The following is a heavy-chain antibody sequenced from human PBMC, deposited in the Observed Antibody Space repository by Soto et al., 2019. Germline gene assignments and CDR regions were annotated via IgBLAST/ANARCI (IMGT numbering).Heavy chain of an antibody. J-gene: IGHJ6*02. CDR2: IKPDGSEQ. CDR1: EFTFGKYY. V-gene: IGHV3-7*01. Sequence: PGGSLRLSCAASEFTFGKYYMTWVRQAPGKGPEWVANIKPDGSEQYYVDSVKGRFTISRDNANNSLYLQMNSLRAEDTAVYFCARGNWNYYYGFDVWGQGTTVTVSS. D-gene: IGHD1-20*01. CDR3: ARGNWNYYYGFDV.